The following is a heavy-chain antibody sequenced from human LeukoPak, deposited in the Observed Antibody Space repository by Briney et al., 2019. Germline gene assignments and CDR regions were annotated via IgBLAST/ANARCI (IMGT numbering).Heavy chain of an antibody. CDR1: GFTFSNAW. V-gene: IGHV3-15*01. CDR2: IKSKTDGGTT. J-gene: IGHJ4*02. CDR3: TTESYDYVWGSYRCDY. Sequence: PGGSLRLSCAASGFTFSNAWMSWVRQAPGKGLEWVGRIKSKTDGGTTDYAAPVKGRFTISRDDSKNTLYLQMNSLKTEDTAVYYCTTESYDYVWGSYRCDYWGQGTLVTVSS. D-gene: IGHD3-16*02.